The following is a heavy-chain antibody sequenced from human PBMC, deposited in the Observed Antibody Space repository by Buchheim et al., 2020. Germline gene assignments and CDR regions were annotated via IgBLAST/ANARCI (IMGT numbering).Heavy chain of an antibody. Sequence: QVQLVESGGGVVQPGTSLRLSCGASGFTFWDSAMHWVRQAPGKGLEWVTMIWYDEKTKYYADSVKGRFTVSRDNSNNMVYLQMNNLRVEDTAVYYCARDQDWAFQYWGQGSL. CDR3: ARDQDWAFQY. J-gene: IGHJ4*02. V-gene: IGHV3-33*01. CDR2: IWYDEKTK. D-gene: IGHD3-9*01. CDR1: GFTFWDSA.